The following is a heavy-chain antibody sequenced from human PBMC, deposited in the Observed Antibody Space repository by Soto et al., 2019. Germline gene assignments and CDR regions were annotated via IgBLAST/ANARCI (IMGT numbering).Heavy chain of an antibody. J-gene: IGHJ6*02. V-gene: IGHV3-23*01. D-gene: IGHD3-10*01. Sequence: EVHLLESGGGLVQPGGSLRLSCAASGFTFSNYAMTWVRQAPGKGLEWVSVISGTGGGTNNADSAKGRFTTSRDNSKNTLYLQMNSLRAEDTAVYYCAKRAFYGSGIPNYYGMDVRGQGTAVTVSS. CDR1: GFTFSNYA. CDR2: ISGTGGGT. CDR3: AKRAFYGSGIPNYYGMDV.